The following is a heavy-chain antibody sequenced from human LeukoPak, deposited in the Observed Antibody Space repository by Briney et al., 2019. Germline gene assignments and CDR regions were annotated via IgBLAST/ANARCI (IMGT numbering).Heavy chain of an antibody. CDR3: AKGLYSSGWPLYYFDY. D-gene: IGHD6-19*01. CDR2: ISYDGSNK. J-gene: IGHJ4*02. V-gene: IGHV3-30*04. CDR1: GFTFSSYA. Sequence: GGSLRLSCAASGFTFSSYARHWVRQAPGKGLEWVAVISYDGSNKYYADSVKGRFTISRDNSKNTLYLQMNSLRAEDTAVYYCAKGLYSSGWPLYYFDYWGQGTLVTVSS.